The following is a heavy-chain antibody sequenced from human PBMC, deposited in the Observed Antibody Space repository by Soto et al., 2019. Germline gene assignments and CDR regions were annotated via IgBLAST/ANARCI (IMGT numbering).Heavy chain of an antibody. CDR2: IYKTGST. J-gene: IGHJ6*02. CDR3: ARDRIQFSVDV. V-gene: IGHV4-31*03. D-gene: IGHD5-18*01. Sequence: QVLLQESGPGLVKPSQTLSLTCSVSGGSINSGGHYWSWIRQHPGKGLEWIGHIYKTGSTDFNPSLTDRLTISIDTSKNQFSLSLRSVTDADTAVYYCARDRIQFSVDVWGQGTTVTVSS. CDR1: GGSINSGGHY.